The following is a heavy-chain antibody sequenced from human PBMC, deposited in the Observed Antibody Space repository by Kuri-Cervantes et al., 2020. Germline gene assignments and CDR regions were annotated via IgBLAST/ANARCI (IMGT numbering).Heavy chain of an antibody. CDR2: ISSSGSTI. D-gene: IGHD1-26*01. V-gene: IGHV3-11*04. Sequence: GESLKISCAASGFTFSDYYMSWIRQAPGKGLEWVSYISSSGSTIYYADSVKGRFTISRDNSKNTLYLQMNSLRAEDTAVYYCAKERLVGGSYYYYFDYWGQGTLVPSPQ. CDR1: GFTFSDYY. J-gene: IGHJ4*02. CDR3: AKERLVGGSYYYYFDY.